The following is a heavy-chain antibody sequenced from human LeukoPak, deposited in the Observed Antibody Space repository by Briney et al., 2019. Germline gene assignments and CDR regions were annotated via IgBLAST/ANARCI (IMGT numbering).Heavy chain of an antibody. CDR1: GGTFSSYA. CDR2: IIPILGIA. V-gene: IGHV1-69*04. J-gene: IGHJ5*02. D-gene: IGHD3-22*01. Sequence: SVKVSCKASGGTFSSYAISWVRQAPGQGLEWMGRIIPILGIANYAQKFQGRVTITADKSTSTAYMELSSLRSEDTAVYYCARLGEYYYDSSGYYPNWFDPWGQGTLVTVSS. CDR3: ARLGEYYYDSSGYYPNWFDP.